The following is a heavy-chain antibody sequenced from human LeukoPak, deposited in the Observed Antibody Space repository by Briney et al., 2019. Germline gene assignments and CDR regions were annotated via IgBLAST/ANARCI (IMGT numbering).Heavy chain of an antibody. CDR3: ARVSYYDFWSGATPAFDI. D-gene: IGHD3-3*01. Sequence: SETLSLTCTVSGYSISSGYYWGWIRQPPGKGLEWIGSIYHSGSTYYNPSLKSRVTISVDTSKNQFSLKLSSVTAADTAVYYCARVSYYDFWSGATPAFDIWGQGTMVTVSS. CDR1: GYSISSGYY. CDR2: IYHSGST. V-gene: IGHV4-38-2*02. J-gene: IGHJ3*02.